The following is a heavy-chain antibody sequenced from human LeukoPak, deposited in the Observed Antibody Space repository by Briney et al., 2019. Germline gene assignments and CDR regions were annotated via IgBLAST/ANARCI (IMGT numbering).Heavy chain of an antibody. CDR3: ARVSGYYATYDY. D-gene: IGHD3-9*01. CDR1: GGSFSGYY. CDR2: INHSGST. V-gene: IGHV4-34*01. Sequence: NPSETLSLTCAAYGGSFSGYYWSWIRQPPGKGLEWIGEINHSGSTNYNPSLKSRVTISVDRSKNQFSLKLSSVTAADTAVYYCARVSGYYATYDYWGQGTLVTVSS. J-gene: IGHJ4*02.